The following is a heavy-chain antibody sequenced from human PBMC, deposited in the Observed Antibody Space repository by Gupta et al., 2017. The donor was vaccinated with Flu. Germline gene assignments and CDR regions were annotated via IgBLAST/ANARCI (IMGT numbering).Heavy chain of an antibody. CDR1: GLTFCSHS. V-gene: IGHV3-21*06. J-gene: IGHJ4*02. CDR3: ANGRKENYDCWSGHFTGIGY. CDR2: ISSGSNSI. Sequence: EVYLVQIGGGLVTPWGSLGTSFGVSGLTFCSHSIAGVRQAPGKGLGWVSAISSGSNSIENAEEERGRLTIARDNDKSLLYLKMDGLRAEDTAVYYCANGRKENYDCWSGHFTGIGYWGQGALVTVSS. D-gene: IGHD3-3*01.